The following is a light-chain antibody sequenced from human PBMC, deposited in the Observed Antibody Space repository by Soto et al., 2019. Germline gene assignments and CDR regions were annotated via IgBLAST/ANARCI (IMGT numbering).Light chain of an antibody. J-gene: IGKJ5*01. CDR1: QRVSSNN. CDR2: NAS. Sequence: EILLTQSPCTLSLSPGERATLPCRASQRVSSNNLVWYQQKPGQATSLLIQNASTRATCIPARLSGTGCGTDFTLTISSLEPEDFAVYYCQQRNNWPQGITFGQGTRLEIK. CDR3: QQRNNWPQGIT. V-gene: IGKV3-11*01.